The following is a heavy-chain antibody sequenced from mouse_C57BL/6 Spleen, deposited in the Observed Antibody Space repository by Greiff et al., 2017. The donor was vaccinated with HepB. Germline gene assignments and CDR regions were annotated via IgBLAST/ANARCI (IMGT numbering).Heavy chain of an antibody. CDR2: IWGVGST. Sequence: QVQLQQSGPGLAAPSQSLSITCTVSGFSLTSYGVDWVRQSPGKGLEWLGVIWGVGSTNYNSALKSRLSISKDNSKSQVFLKMNSLQTDDTAMYYCASGKLGRAMDYWGQGTSVTVSS. D-gene: IGHD4-1*01. V-gene: IGHV2-6*01. J-gene: IGHJ4*01. CDR1: GFSLTSYG. CDR3: ASGKLGRAMDY.